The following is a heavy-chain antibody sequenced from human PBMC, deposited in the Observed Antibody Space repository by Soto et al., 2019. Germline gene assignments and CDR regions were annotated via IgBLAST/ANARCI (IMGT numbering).Heavy chain of an antibody. CDR2: INAGNGNT. J-gene: IGHJ3*02. CDR3: ATAIADDAFDI. CDR1: GYTFTSYA. Sequence: QVPLVQSGAEVKKPGASVKVSCKASGYTFTSYAMHWVRQAPGQRLEWMGWINAGNGNTKYSQKFQGRVTITRDTSASTAHMELSSLRSEDTAVYYCATAIADDAFDIWGRGTMVTVSS. V-gene: IGHV1-3*01. D-gene: IGHD2-2*01.